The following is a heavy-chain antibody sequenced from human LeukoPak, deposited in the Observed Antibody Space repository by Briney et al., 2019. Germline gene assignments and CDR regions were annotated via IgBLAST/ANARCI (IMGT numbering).Heavy chain of an antibody. J-gene: IGHJ4*02. V-gene: IGHV4-59*01. D-gene: IGHD4-17*01. CDR2: IYYSGST. CDR1: GGSISSYY. Sequence: SETLSLTCTVSGGSISSYYWSWIRQPPGKGLEWIGYIYYSGSTNYNPSLKSRVTISVDTSKNQFSLKLSSVTAADTAVYYCARFLAGDYPDYWGQGTLVTVSS. CDR3: ARFLAGDYPDY.